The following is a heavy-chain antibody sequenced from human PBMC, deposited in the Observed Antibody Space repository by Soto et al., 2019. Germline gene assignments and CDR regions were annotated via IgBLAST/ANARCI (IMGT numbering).Heavy chain of an antibody. Sequence: ASVKVSCKASGYTFTSYAMHWVRQAPGQRLEWMGWINAGNGNTKYSQKFQGRVTITRDTSASTAYMELSSLRSEDTAVYYCARVLRAAAGTYISSVDYWGQGTPVTVSS. D-gene: IGHD6-13*01. CDR2: INAGNGNT. J-gene: IGHJ4*02. CDR3: ARVLRAAAGTYISSVDY. CDR1: GYTFTSYA. V-gene: IGHV1-3*01.